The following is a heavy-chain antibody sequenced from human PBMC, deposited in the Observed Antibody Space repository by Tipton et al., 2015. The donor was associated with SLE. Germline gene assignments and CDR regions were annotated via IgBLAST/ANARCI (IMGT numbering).Heavy chain of an antibody. J-gene: IGHJ4*02. V-gene: IGHV3-11*01. Sequence: SLRLSCAASGFILSDYYMSWIRQAPGKGLEWVSHISSSGSTIYYADSVKGRFTISRDNAKNSLYLQMNSLKADDPAVYYCAKNPNFYADYWGQGTLVTVSS. CDR2: ISSSGSTI. D-gene: IGHD2/OR15-2a*01. CDR3: AKNPNFYADY. CDR1: GFILSDYY.